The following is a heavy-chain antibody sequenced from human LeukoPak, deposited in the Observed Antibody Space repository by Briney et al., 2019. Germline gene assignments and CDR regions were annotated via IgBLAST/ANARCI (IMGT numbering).Heavy chain of an antibody. CDR3: AKDSMPHRGYSYGVDY. V-gene: IGHV3-30*18. J-gene: IGHJ4*02. Sequence: GGSLRLSCAASGLTFSSYGMHWVRQAPGKGLEWVAVISYDGSNKYYADSVKGRFTISRDNSKNTLYLQMNSLRAEDTAVYYCAKDSMPHRGYSYGVDYWGQGTLVTVSS. D-gene: IGHD5-18*01. CDR1: GLTFSSYG. CDR2: ISYDGSNK.